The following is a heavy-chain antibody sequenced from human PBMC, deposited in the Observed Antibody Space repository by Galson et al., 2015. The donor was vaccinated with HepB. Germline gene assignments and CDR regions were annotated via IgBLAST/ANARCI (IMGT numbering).Heavy chain of an antibody. V-gene: IGHV3-9*01. CDR3: AKATNYDFWSGYPDY. J-gene: IGHJ4*02. D-gene: IGHD3-3*01. Sequence: SLRLSCAASGFTFDDYAMHWVRQAPGKGLEWVSGISWNSGSIGYADSVKGRFTISRDNAKNSLYLQMNSLRAEDTALYYCAKATNYDFWSGYPDYWGQGTLVTVSS. CDR2: ISWNSGSI. CDR1: GFTFDDYA.